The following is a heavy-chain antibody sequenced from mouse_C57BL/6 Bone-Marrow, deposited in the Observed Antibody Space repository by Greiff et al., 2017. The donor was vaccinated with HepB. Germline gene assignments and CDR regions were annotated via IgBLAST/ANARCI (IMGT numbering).Heavy chain of an antibody. CDR1: GYTFTDYE. V-gene: IGHV1-15*01. Sequence: QVQLQQSAAELVRPGASVTLSCKASGYTFTDYEMHWVKQTPVHGLEWIGAIDPETGGTAYNQKFKGKAILTADKSSSTAYMELRSLTSEDSAVYYCTRCRYREWFAYWGQGTLVTVSA. J-gene: IGHJ3*01. CDR3: TRCRYREWFAY. CDR2: IDPETGGT. D-gene: IGHD2-14*01.